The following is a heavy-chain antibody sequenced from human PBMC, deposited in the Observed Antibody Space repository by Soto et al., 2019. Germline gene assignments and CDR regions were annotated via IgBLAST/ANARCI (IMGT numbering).Heavy chain of an antibody. CDR1: GFTFSSYA. J-gene: IGHJ4*02. CDR2: ISGSGGST. D-gene: IGHD2-15*01. CDR3: AKMGGLGVVVVAATFDY. V-gene: IGHV3-23*01. Sequence: EVQLLESGGGLVQPGGSLRLSCAASGFTFSSYAMSWVRRAPGKGLEWVSAISGSGGSTYYADSVKGRFTISRDNSKNTLYLQMNSLRAEDTAVYYCAKMGGLGVVVVAATFDYWGQGTLVTVSS.